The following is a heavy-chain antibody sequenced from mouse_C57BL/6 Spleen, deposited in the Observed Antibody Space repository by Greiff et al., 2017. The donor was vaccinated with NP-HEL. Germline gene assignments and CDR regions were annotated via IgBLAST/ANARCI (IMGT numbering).Heavy chain of an antibody. CDR3: ARWYDGYLFDY. CDR2: IYPGDGDT. V-gene: IGHV1-82*01. Sequence: QVQLQQSGPELVKPGASVKISCKASGYAFSSSWMNWVKQRPGKGLEWIGRIYPGDGDTNYNGKFKGKATLTADKSSSTAYMQLSSLTSEDSAVYFCARWYDGYLFDYWGKGTTLTVSS. D-gene: IGHD2-3*01. CDR1: GYAFSSSW. J-gene: IGHJ2*01.